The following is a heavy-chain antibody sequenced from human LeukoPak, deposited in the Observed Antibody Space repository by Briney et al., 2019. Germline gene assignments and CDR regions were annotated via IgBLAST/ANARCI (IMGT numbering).Heavy chain of an antibody. CDR3: ARDPGWGGYFDY. V-gene: IGHV3-30-3*01. CDR2: ISYDGSDK. Sequence: GGSLRLSGAASGFTFSNFLMHWVRQAPGKGLEWVAVISYDGSDKNYGDSVKGRFTISRDNSKNTLYLQMNSLRAEDTAVYYCARDPGWGGYFDYWGQGTLVTVSS. CDR1: GFTFSNFL. D-gene: IGHD3-16*01. J-gene: IGHJ4*02.